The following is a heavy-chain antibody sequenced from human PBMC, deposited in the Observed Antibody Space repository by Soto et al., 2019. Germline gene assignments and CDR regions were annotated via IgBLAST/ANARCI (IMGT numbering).Heavy chain of an antibody. D-gene: IGHD2-2*01. CDR2: INAGNGNT. V-gene: IGHV1-3*01. CDR3: ARDGYCSSTSCSEFYYYYYGMDV. Sequence: ASVKVSGKASGYTFTSYAMHWVRQAPGQRLEWMGWINAGNGNTKYSQKFQGRVTITRDTSASTAYMELSSLRSEDTAVYYCARDGYCSSTSCSEFYYYYYGMDVWGQGTTVTVSS. CDR1: GYTFTSYA. J-gene: IGHJ6*02.